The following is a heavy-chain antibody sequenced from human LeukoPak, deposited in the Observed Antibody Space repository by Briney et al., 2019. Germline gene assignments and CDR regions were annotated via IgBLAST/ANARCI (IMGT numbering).Heavy chain of an antibody. CDR3: ARDLAWGSGYDLDY. CDR1: GYTFTSYG. J-gene: IGHJ4*01. CDR2: ISAYNGNT. V-gene: IGHV1-18*01. Sequence: GASVKVSCKASGYTFTSYGISWVRQAPGQGLEWMGWISAYNGNTNYAQKLQGRVTMTTDTSTSTAYMELTRLRFDDTAMYYCARDLAWGSGYDLDYWGLGTLVIVSS. D-gene: IGHD5-12*01.